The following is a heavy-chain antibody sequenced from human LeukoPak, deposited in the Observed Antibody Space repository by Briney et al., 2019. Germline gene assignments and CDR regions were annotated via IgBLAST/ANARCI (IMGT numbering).Heavy chain of an antibody. J-gene: IGHJ4*02. CDR1: GYTLTELS. D-gene: IGHD3-9*01. V-gene: IGHV1-24*01. CDR3: ATGILTGYDY. Sequence: GASVKVSCKVSGYTLTELSMHWVRQAPGKGLEWMGGFDPEDGETIYAQKFQGRLTMTEDTSADTAYMELSSLRSEDTAVYYCATGILTGYDYWGQGTLVTVSS. CDR2: FDPEDGET.